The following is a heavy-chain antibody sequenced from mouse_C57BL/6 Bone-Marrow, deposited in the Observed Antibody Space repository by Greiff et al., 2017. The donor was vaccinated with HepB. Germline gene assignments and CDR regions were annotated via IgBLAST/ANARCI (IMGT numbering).Heavy chain of an antibody. Sequence: EVKLMESGVGLVKPGGSLKLSCAASGFTFSDYGMHWVRQAPEKGLEWVAYISSGSSTIYYADTVKGRFTISRDNAKNTLFLQMTSLRSEDTAMYYCARGITTVVGAMDYWGQGTSVTVSS. V-gene: IGHV5-17*01. D-gene: IGHD1-1*01. CDR1: GFTFSDYG. CDR3: ARGITTVVGAMDY. CDR2: ISSGSSTI. J-gene: IGHJ4*01.